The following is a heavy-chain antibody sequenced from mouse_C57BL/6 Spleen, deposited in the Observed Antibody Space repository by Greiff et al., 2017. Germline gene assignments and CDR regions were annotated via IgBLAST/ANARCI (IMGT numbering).Heavy chain of an antibody. V-gene: IGHV5-16*01. CDR1: GFTFSDYY. CDR3: AREGYGSRYFDV. CDR2: INYDGSST. D-gene: IGHD1-1*01. J-gene: IGHJ1*03. Sequence: EVQRVESEGGLVQPGSSMKLSCTASGFTFSDYYMAWVRQVPEKGLEWVANINYDGSSTYYLDSLKSRFIISRDNAKNILYLQMSSLKSEDTATYYCAREGYGSRYFDVWGTGTTVTVSS.